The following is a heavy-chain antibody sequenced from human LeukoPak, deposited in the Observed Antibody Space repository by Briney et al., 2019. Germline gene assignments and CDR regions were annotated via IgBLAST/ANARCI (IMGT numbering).Heavy chain of an antibody. V-gene: IGHV4-34*01. CDR1: GGSFSGYY. CDR3: ARGPMTTGDFDY. Sequence: SETLSLTCAVYGGSFSGYYWSWIRQPPGKGLEWIGEINHSGSTNYNPSLKSRVTISVDTSKNQFSLKLSSVTAADTAVYYCARGPMTTGDFDYWGQGTLVTVSS. J-gene: IGHJ4*02. D-gene: IGHD4-17*01. CDR2: INHSGST.